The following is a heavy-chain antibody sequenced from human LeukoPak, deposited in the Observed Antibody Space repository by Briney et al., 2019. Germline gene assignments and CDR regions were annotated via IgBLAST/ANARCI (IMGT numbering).Heavy chain of an antibody. CDR2: ISSSSSTT. V-gene: IGHV3-48*01. CDR3: AGALQWLVDYDY. J-gene: IGHJ4*02. Sequence: PGGSLRLSCAASGFTFSSYSMNWVRQAPGKGLEWVSYISSSSSTTYYADSVKGRFTISRDNAKNSLYLQMNSLRAEDTAVYYCAGALQWLVDYDYWGQGTLVTVSS. CDR1: GFTFSSYS. D-gene: IGHD6-19*01.